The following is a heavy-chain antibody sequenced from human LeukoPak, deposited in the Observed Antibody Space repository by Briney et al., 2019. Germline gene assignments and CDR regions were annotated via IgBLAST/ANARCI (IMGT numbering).Heavy chain of an antibody. D-gene: IGHD6-13*01. CDR3: TLSAAGPPWFDP. Sequence: GGSLKLSCAASGFTFSGSAMHWVRQASGKGLEWVGRIRSKANSYATAYAASVKGRFTISRDDSKNTAYLQMNSLKTEDTAVYYCTLSAAGPPWFDPWGQGTLVTISS. J-gene: IGHJ5*02. V-gene: IGHV3-73*01. CDR1: GFTFSGSA. CDR2: IRSKANSYAT.